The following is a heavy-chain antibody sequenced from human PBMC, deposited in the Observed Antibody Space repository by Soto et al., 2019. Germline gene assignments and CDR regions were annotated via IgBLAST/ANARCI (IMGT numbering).Heavy chain of an antibody. CDR1: GFAFSSHP. CDR3: ARRAFGSSRSFDI. CDR2: ISDSGGLT. J-gene: IGHJ3*02. Sequence: GGSLRLSCAASGFAFSSHPMSWVRQAPERGLEWVSGISDSGGLTYNADSVKGRFTISRDNSKNTLYLQMDSLRAEDTALYYCARRAFGSSRSFDIWGQGTMVTVSS. V-gene: IGHV3-23*01. D-gene: IGHD6-6*01.